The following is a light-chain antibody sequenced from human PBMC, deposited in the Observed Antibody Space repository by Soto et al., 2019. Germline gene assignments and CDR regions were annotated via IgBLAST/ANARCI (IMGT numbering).Light chain of an antibody. CDR2: KAS. CDR1: QSISNW. Sequence: DIQMTQSPSTLSASVGDRVTITCRASQSISNWLAWYQQKPGKAPKLVIYKASSLESGVPSRFSGSGSGTEFTLTISSLPPDDFETYYCQQYNSYSYTFGQGTKLEIK. V-gene: IGKV1-5*03. J-gene: IGKJ2*01. CDR3: QQYNSYSYT.